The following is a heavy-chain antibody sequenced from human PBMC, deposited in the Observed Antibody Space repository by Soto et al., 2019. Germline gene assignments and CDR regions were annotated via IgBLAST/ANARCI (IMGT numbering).Heavy chain of an antibody. D-gene: IGHD5-18*01. J-gene: IGHJ4*02. Sequence: SETMSLTCTVSGGSISSSSYYWGWIRQPPGKGLEWIGSIYYSGSTYYNPSLKSRVTISVDTSKNQFSLKLSSVTAADTAVYYCAALRAAMGKYFDYWGQGTLVTVSS. CDR3: AALRAAMGKYFDY. CDR1: GGSISSSSYY. V-gene: IGHV4-39*01. CDR2: IYYSGST.